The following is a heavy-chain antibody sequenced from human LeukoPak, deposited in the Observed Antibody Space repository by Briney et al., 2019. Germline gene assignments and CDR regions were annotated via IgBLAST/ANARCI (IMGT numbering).Heavy chain of an antibody. V-gene: IGHV4-59*01. J-gene: IGHJ5*02. CDR3: ARDHEVDTYAFSAWIDT. D-gene: IGHD3/OR15-3a*01. CDR1: GGSIGTFY. CDR2: IHHSGNT. Sequence: PSETLSVTCTVSGGSIGTFYWSWIRQPPGKGLEWIGYIHHSGNTNYNPSLESRVTISLHRSKNQFSLRLNSVTDADTAVYYCARDHEVDTYAFSAWIDTWGQGTPVTVSS.